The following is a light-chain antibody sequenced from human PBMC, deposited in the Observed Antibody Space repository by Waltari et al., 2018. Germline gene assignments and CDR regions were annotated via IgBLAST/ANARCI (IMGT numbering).Light chain of an antibody. CDR3: QHYLRLPVT. CDR1: QSVSRA. V-gene: IGKV3-20*01. J-gene: IGKJ1*01. CDR2: GAS. Sequence: RATGSCRASQSVSRALAWYQQKPGQAPRLLIYGASTRATGIPDRFSGSGSGTDFSLTISRLEPDDFAVYYCQHYLRLPVTFGQGTTVEI.